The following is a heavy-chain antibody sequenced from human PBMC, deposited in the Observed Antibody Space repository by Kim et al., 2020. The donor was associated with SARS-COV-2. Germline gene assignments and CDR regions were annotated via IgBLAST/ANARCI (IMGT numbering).Heavy chain of an antibody. CDR3: GGAWSGPNDAFDI. J-gene: IGHJ3*02. CDR1: GFTFSSYA. V-gene: IGHV3-23*01. D-gene: IGHD3-3*01. Sequence: GGSLRLSCAASGFTFSSYAMSWVRQAPGKGLEWVSAISGSGGSTYYADSVKGRFTISRDNSKNTLYLQMNSLRAEDTAVYYCGGAWSGPNDAFDIWGQGTMVTVSS. CDR2: ISGSGGST.